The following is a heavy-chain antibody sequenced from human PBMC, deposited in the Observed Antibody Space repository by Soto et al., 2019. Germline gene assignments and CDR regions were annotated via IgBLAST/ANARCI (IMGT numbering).Heavy chain of an antibody. V-gene: IGHV1-3*05. D-gene: IGHD3-10*02. Sequence: QVQLVQSGAEEKKPGASVKVSCKASGYTFTSYAMHWVRQAPGQRLEWMGWINAGNGNTKYSQKFQGRVTITRDTSASTAYMELSSLRSEDTAVYYCARNHPMIGGWYFDLWGRGTLVTVSS. J-gene: IGHJ2*01. CDR3: ARNHPMIGGWYFDL. CDR1: GYTFTSYA. CDR2: INAGNGNT.